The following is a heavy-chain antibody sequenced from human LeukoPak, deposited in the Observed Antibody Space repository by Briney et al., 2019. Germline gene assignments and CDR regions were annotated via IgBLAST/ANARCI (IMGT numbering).Heavy chain of an antibody. CDR2: IRYDGSNK. CDR1: GFTFSSYG. D-gene: IGHD2-2*01. Sequence: GGSLRLSCAASGFTFSSYGMHWVRQAPGKGLEWVAFIRYDGSNKYYADSVKGRFTISRDNSKNTLYLQMNSLRAEDTAVYYCAKDWVFEVPAAAGAFDIWGQGTMVTVSS. CDR3: AKDWVFEVPAAAGAFDI. V-gene: IGHV3-30*02. J-gene: IGHJ3*02.